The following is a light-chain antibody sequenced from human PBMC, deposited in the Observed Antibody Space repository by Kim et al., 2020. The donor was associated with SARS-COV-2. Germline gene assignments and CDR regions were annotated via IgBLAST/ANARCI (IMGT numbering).Light chain of an antibody. Sequence: SYELTQPPSVSVAPGATARITCGGNKIGTKSVHWYQQKPGQATVLVMFYDSDRPSGIPERFSGSNSGNMASLTISRVEAGDEADYFCQVWDSSSDHVVFGGGTKLTV. CDR2: YDS. J-gene: IGLJ2*01. CDR1: KIGTKS. V-gene: IGLV3-21*04. CDR3: QVWDSSSDHVV.